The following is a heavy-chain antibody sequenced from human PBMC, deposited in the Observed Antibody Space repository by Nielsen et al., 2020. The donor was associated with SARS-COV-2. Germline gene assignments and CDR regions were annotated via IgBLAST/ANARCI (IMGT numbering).Heavy chain of an antibody. CDR1: GGSISSYY. V-gene: IGHV4-59*01. CDR3: ARDYRAGTVTFFDY. CDR2: IYYSGST. J-gene: IGHJ4*02. D-gene: IGHD4-17*01. Sequence: SETLPITCTVSGGSISSYYWSWIRQPPGKGLEWIGYIYYSGSTNYNPPLKSRVTISVDTSKNQFSLKLSSVTAADTAVYYCARDYRAGTVTFFDYWGQGTLVTVSS.